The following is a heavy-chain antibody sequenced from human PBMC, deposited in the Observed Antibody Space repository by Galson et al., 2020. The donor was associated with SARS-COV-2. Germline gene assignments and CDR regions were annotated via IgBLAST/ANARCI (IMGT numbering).Heavy chain of an antibody. V-gene: IGHV3-33*01. J-gene: IGHJ4*02. CDR1: GFTFSSYG. Sequence: GGSLRLSCAVSGFTFSSYGMHWVRQAPGKGLEWVAVIWYDGSNKYYADSVKGRFTISRDNSKNTLYLQMNSLRAEDTAVYYCVRGEYYGSGLGDFDYWGQGTLVTVSS. D-gene: IGHD3-10*01. CDR3: VRGEYYGSGLGDFDY. CDR2: IWYDGSNK.